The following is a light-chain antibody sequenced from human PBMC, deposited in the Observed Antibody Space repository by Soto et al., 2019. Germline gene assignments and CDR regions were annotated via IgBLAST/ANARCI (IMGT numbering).Light chain of an antibody. CDR1: QDITSA. J-gene: IGKJ3*01. CDR2: DAS. V-gene: IGKV1-13*02. Sequence: DRVTIACRASQDITSALAWYQQSPGKPPNLLIYDASTLESGVPSRFSGSGSGTDFTLTICGLQPEDFTTYHCPVYRYLPTCGGGTNVD. CDR3: PVYRYLPT.